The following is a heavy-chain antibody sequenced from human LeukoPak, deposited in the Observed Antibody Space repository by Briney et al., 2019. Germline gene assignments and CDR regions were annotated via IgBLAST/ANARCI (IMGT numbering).Heavy chain of an antibody. J-gene: IGHJ6*02. CDR3: ARAHSSSWYPYYYYGMDV. CDR2: IYYSGST. V-gene: IGHV4-31*03. D-gene: IGHD6-13*01. Sequence: SQTLSLTCTVSGGSISSGGYYWSWIRQHPGKGLEWIGYIYYSGSTYYNPSLKSRVTISVDTSKNQFSLKLSSVTAADTAVYYCARAHSSSWYPYYYYGMDVWGQGTTVTVSS. CDR1: GGSISSGGYY.